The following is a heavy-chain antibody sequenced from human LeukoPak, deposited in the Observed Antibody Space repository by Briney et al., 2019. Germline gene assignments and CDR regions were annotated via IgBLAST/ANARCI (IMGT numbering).Heavy chain of an antibody. CDR3: ATDFLGYCSSTNCFDS. D-gene: IGHD2-2*01. V-gene: IGHV3-23*01. Sequence: PGGSLRLSCAASGFTFSSYPMSWVRQAPGKGLEWVSSISASGSSTYYADSVKGRFTISRDNSESTLFLQMNSLRAEDTAVYYCATDFLGYCSSTNCFDSWGQGSLVTVSS. CDR1: GFTFSSYP. CDR2: ISASGSST. J-gene: IGHJ4*02.